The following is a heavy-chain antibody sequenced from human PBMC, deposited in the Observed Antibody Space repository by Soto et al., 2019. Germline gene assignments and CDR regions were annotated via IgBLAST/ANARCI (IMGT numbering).Heavy chain of an antibody. D-gene: IGHD6-13*01. Sequence: SVKVSCKASGGTFSSYAISWVRQAPGQGLEWMGGIIPIFGTANYAQKFQGRVTITADESTSTAYMELSSLRSEDTAVYYCARVYSSSWLDYYYGMDVWGQGTTVTVSS. CDR1: GGTFSSYA. CDR3: ARVYSSSWLDYYYGMDV. J-gene: IGHJ6*02. CDR2: IIPIFGTA. V-gene: IGHV1-69*13.